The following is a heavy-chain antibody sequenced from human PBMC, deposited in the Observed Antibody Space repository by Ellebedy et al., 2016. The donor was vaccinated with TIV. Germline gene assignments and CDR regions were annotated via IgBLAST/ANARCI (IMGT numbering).Heavy chain of an antibody. V-gene: IGHV5-51*01. CDR2: IYLHDSQA. CDR3: ASPGTIGPQDTFDS. J-gene: IGHJ3*02. D-gene: IGHD3-9*01. CDR1: GDKFQTHY. Sequence: GESLKISXRASGDKFQTHYIGWVRQVPGKGLEWMGIIYLHDSQATYSPSFEGQVTISADKSTKAAFLQWSSLQASDTAMYFCASPGTIGPQDTFDSWGQGTMVTVSS.